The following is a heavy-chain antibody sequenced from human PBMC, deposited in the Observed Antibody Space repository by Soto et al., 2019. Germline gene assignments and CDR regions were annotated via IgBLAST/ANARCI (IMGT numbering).Heavy chain of an antibody. V-gene: IGHV4-39*07. CDR2: IYYSGST. D-gene: IGHD1-26*01. CDR1: GGSISSSSYY. CDR3: ARVGGSYVY. J-gene: IGHJ4*02. Sequence: SETLSLTCTVSGGSISSSSYYWGWIRQPPGKGLEWIGSIYYSGSTYYNPSLKSRVTISVDTSKNQFSLKLSPVTAADTAVYYCARVGGSYVYWGQGTLVTVSS.